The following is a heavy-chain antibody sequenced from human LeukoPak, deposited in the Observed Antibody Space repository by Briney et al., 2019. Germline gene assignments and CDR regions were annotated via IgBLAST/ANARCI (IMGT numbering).Heavy chain of an antibody. Sequence: PSETLSLTCTVSGGSISSSSYYWGWIRQPPGKGLEWIGSIYYSGSTYYNPSLKSRVTISVDTSKNQFSLKLSSVTAADTAVYYCARHGAPPNYGDRDAFDIWGQGTMVTVSS. CDR1: GGSISSSSYY. J-gene: IGHJ3*02. CDR3: ARHGAPPNYGDRDAFDI. D-gene: IGHD4-17*01. CDR2: IYYSGST. V-gene: IGHV4-39*01.